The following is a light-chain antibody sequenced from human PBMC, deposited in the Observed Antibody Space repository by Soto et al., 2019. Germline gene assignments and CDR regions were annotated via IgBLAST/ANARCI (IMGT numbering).Light chain of an antibody. J-gene: IGLJ1*01. CDR3: GTWDNTLSAYV. Sequence: QYVLTQPPSLSAAAGQRVTISCSGRISNIGNNFISWFRHLPGTAPQLLIFENNNRPSEIPDRFSGSKSDTSGTLVITGLQTGDAADYYCGTWDNTLSAYVFGGGTKVTVL. V-gene: IGLV1-51*01. CDR2: ENN. CDR1: ISNIGNNF.